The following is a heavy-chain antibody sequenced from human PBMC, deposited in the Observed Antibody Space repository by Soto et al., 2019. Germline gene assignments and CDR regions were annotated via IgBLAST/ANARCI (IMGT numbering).Heavy chain of an antibody. CDR2: ISSSSSTI. V-gene: IGHV3-48*02. Sequence: EVQLVESGGGLVQPGGSLILSCAASGFTFSSYSRNWVRQAPGKGLEWVSYISSSSSTIYYADSVKGRCTISRENAKNSLYLQMNRLSDEDTAVYYCARVPDQQVSYYFDYWGQGTLVTLSA. CDR3: ARVPDQQVSYYFDY. CDR1: GFTFSSYS. D-gene: IGHD2-2*01. J-gene: IGHJ4*02.